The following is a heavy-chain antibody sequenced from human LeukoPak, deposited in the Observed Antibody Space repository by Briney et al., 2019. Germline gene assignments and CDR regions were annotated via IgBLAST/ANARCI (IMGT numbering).Heavy chain of an antibody. Sequence: GGSLRLSCAASGFSLSTFWMHWVRQAPGKGLAWVSRIDYDGITTTYADSVKGRFTISRDNAKNSLYLQMNSLRAEDTAVYYCARDIVVVPLVMGWFDPWGQGTLVTVSS. CDR1: GFSLSTFW. CDR3: ARDIVVVPLVMGWFDP. D-gene: IGHD2-2*01. CDR2: IDYDGITT. V-gene: IGHV3-74*01. J-gene: IGHJ5*02.